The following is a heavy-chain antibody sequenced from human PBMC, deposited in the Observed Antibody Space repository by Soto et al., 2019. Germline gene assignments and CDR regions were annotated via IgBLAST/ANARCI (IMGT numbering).Heavy chain of an antibody. CDR1: DGSISSSSYY. J-gene: IGHJ4*02. D-gene: IGHD6-13*01. CDR2: IYYSGST. CDR3: ARVVWYSSSPWDY. Sequence: LQLQESGPGLVKPSETLSLTCTVSDGSISSSSYYWGWIRQPPGKGLEWIGSIYYSGSTYYNPSLKSRVTISVDTSKNQFSLKLSSVTAADTAVYYCARVVWYSSSPWDYWGQGTLVTVSS. V-gene: IGHV4-39*01.